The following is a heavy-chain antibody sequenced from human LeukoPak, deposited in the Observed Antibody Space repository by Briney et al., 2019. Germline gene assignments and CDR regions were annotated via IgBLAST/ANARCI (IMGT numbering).Heavy chain of an antibody. V-gene: IGHV1-2*06. CDR1: GYTFTGYY. D-gene: IGHD5-18*01. Sequence: ASVKVSCTASGYTFTGYYMHWVRQAPGQGLEWMGRINPNSGGTNYAQKFQGRVTMTRDTSISTAYMELSRLRSDDTAVYYCAREGGGMWIQLWNWFDPWGQGTLVTVSS. J-gene: IGHJ5*02. CDR3: AREGGGMWIQLWNWFDP. CDR2: INPNSGGT.